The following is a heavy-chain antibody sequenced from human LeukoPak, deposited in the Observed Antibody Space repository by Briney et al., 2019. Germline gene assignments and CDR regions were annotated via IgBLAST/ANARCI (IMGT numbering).Heavy chain of an antibody. CDR1: GGSISSYY. CDR2: IYYSGST. Sequence: PSETLSLTCTVSGGSISSYYWSWIRQPPGKGLEWIGYIYYSGSTNYSPSLKSRVTISVDTSKNQFCLKLSSVTAADTAVYYCAREEWESSGAFDIWGQGTMVTVSS. V-gene: IGHV4-59*01. J-gene: IGHJ3*02. CDR3: AREEWESSGAFDI. D-gene: IGHD1-26*01.